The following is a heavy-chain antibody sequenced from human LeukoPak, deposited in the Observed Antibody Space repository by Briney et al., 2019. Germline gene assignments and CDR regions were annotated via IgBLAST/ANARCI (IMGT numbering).Heavy chain of an antibody. CDR3: ARGIWFGYNWFDP. CDR1: GGTFSSYA. D-gene: IGHD3-10*01. V-gene: IGHV1-69*13. J-gene: IGHJ5*02. CDR2: IIPIFGTA. Sequence: GASVKVSCKASGGTFSSYAISWVRQAPGQGLEWMGGIIPIFGTANYAQKFQGRVTITADESTSTAYMELSSLRSEDTAVYYCARGIWFGYNWFDPWGQGTLVTVSS.